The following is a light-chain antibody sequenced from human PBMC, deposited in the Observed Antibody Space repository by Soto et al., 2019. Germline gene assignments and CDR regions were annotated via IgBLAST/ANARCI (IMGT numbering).Light chain of an antibody. CDR2: DAS. CDR1: QSISSW. Sequence: DIQMTQSPSTLSASLGDRVTITCRASQSISSWLAWYQQKPGKAPKLLIYDASSLESGVPSRFSGSGSGTEFTLTISSLQPDDFATYYCQQYNSYGTFGQGTKVDIK. V-gene: IGKV1-5*01. J-gene: IGKJ1*01. CDR3: QQYNSYGT.